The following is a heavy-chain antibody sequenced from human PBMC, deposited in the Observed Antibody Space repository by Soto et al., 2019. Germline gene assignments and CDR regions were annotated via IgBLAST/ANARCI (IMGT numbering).Heavy chain of an antibody. D-gene: IGHD1-26*01. V-gene: IGHV1-18*01. Sequence: QVQLVQSGPEVKSPGASVNVSCKTSGYDFTRHGINWVRQAPGQGFEWMGWISTYNGDTKYAQKVQGRVTMTTDTSTSTVYLELTGLTSDDPGFYSCARVYPTYRAGLYFLDQWGQGTLVTVSS. CDR1: GYDFTRHG. J-gene: IGHJ4*02. CDR2: ISTYNGDT. CDR3: ARVYPTYRAGLYFLDQ.